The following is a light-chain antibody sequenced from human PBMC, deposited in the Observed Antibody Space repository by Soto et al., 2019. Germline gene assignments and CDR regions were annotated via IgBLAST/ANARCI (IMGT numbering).Light chain of an antibody. Sequence: VMTQSPAPLSVSPGERATLSCWASETVATNLAWYQQKPGQAPRLLISGASTRAAGISDRFSGSGSGTDFTLTINSLQPEDFATYFCQQLNNYPSTCGGGTKVDIK. V-gene: IGKV3-15*01. J-gene: IGKJ4*01. CDR3: QQLNNYPST. CDR1: ETVATN. CDR2: GAS.